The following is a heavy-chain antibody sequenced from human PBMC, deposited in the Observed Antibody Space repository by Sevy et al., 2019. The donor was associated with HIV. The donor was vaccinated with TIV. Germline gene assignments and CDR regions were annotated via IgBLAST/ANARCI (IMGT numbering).Heavy chain of an antibody. D-gene: IGHD3-10*01. CDR1: GFTFRNYA. CDR2: ISYDGSNK. Sequence: GGSLRLSCTASGFTFRNYAMNWVRQAPGKGLERVALISYDGSNKYYADSVRGRFAISRDNSKNKLYLQMNSLRPEDTAIYYCARERQLWFVYYFDIWGQGTLVTVSS. J-gene: IGHJ4*02. CDR3: ARERQLWFVYYFDI. V-gene: IGHV3-30*09.